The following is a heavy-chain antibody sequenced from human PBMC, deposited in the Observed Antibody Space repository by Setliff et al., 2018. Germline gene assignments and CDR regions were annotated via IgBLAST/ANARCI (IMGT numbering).Heavy chain of an antibody. CDR1: GDSMSNYH. CDR3: ARTHDYGDYRWYFDL. V-gene: IGHV4-59*01. D-gene: IGHD4-17*01. CDR2: IFDNGNT. J-gene: IGHJ2*01. Sequence: SETLSLTCTVSGDSMSNYHWSWIRQPPGKGLEWIGYIFDNGNTYYNPSLESRVTISVDTSKNQFSLKLSSVTAADTAVYYCARTHDYGDYRWYFDLWGRGTLVTVSS.